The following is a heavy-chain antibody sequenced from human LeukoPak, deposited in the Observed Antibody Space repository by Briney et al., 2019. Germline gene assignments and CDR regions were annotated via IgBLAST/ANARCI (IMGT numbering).Heavy chain of an antibody. CDR2: INPNSGGT. V-gene: IGHV1-2*06. D-gene: IGHD6-6*01. Sequence: ASVTVSCTASGGTFSSYAISWVRQAPGQGLEWMGRINPNSGGTNYAQKFQGRVTMTRDTSISTAYMELSRLRSDDTAVYYCARGVRQLVDDYWGQGTLVTVSS. CDR3: ARGVRQLVDDY. J-gene: IGHJ4*02. CDR1: GGTFSSYA.